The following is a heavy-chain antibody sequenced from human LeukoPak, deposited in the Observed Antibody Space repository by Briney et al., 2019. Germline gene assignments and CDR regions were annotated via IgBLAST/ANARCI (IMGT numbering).Heavy chain of an antibody. V-gene: IGHV3-23*01. CDR2: ISPSGGIT. J-gene: IGHJ6*03. CDR3: AKEPAAIFDPYYYYMDV. CDR1: GFTFSSHG. Sequence: PGGSLRLSCAASGFTFSSHGMNWVRQAPGKGLEWVSGISPSGGITYYTDSVKGRFTISRDNSKNTVSLQMNRLRGEDTAVYYCAKEPAAIFDPYYYYMDVWGKGTTVTISS. D-gene: IGHD2-2*01.